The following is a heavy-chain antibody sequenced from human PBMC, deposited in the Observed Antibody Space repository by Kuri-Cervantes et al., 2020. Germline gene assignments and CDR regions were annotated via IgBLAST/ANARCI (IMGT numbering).Heavy chain of an antibody. J-gene: IGHJ4*02. CDR1: GFTFDDYA. Sequence: SLKISCAASGFTFDDYAMHWVRQAPGKGLEWVSGISWNSGSIGYADSVKGRFTISRDNSKNTLYLQMNSLRAEDTAVYYCARPNVGIYYDSSGYYGFDYWGQGTLVTVSS. CDR3: ARPNVGIYYDSSGYYGFDY. V-gene: IGHV3-9*01. CDR2: ISWNSGSI. D-gene: IGHD3-22*01.